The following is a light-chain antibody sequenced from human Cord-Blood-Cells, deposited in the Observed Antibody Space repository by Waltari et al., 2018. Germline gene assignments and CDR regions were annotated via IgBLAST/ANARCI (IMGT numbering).Light chain of an antibody. CDR3: SSYTSSSTYV. Sequence: QSALTQPASVSGSPGQSITIPCPESSSDVGGNNYVSWYQQHPGQAPKLMFYDVSNRASGVSNRFSGSKSGNTASLTSSGLQAEDEADYYCSSYTSSSTYVFGTGTKVTVL. V-gene: IGLV2-14*03. CDR2: DVS. CDR1: SSDVGGNNY. J-gene: IGLJ1*01.